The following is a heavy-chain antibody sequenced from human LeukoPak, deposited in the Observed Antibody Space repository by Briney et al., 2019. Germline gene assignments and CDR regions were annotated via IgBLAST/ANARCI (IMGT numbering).Heavy chain of an antibody. Sequence: QSGGSLRLSCAASGFTFSSYWMSWVRQAPGKGLEWVANIKQDGSEKYYVDSVKGRFTISRDNAKNSLYLQMNSLRAEDTAVYYCARADYSSGWSFDAFDIWGQGTMVTVSS. CDR2: IKQDGSEK. CDR1: GFTFSSYW. CDR3: ARADYSSGWSFDAFDI. D-gene: IGHD6-19*01. V-gene: IGHV3-7*01. J-gene: IGHJ3*02.